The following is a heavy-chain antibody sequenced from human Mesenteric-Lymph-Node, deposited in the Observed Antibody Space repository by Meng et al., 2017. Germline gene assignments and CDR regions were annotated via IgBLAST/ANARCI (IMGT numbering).Heavy chain of an antibody. CDR2: IYYSGST. CDR1: GGSVSSGSYY. J-gene: IGHJ4*02. V-gene: IGHV4-61*01. Sequence: SETLSLTCTVSGGSVSSGSYYWSWIRQPPGKGLEWIGYIYYSGSTNYNPSLKSRVTISVDTSTNQFSLKLSSVTAADTAVYYCARVAGDYWGSGGGEDYWGQGTLVTVSS. D-gene: IGHD4-17*01. CDR3: ARVAGDYWGSGGGEDY.